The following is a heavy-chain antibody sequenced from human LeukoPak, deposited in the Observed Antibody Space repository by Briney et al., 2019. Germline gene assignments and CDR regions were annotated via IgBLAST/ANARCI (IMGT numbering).Heavy chain of an antibody. J-gene: IGHJ4*02. V-gene: IGHV4-30-4*01. CDR3: ARGLQWIQLWLDY. Sequence: PSETLSLTCTVSGGSISSGDYSWSWIRQPPGKGLEWIGYIYYSGSTYYNPSLKSRVTISVDTSKNQFSLKLSSVTAADTAVYYCARGLQWIQLWLDYWGQGTLVTVSS. CDR2: IYYSGST. D-gene: IGHD5-18*01. CDR1: GGSISSGDYS.